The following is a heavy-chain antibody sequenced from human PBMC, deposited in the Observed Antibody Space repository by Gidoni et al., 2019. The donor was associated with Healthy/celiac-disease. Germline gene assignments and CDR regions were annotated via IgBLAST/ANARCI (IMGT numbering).Heavy chain of an antibody. CDR1: GGSISSYY. J-gene: IGHJ3*02. V-gene: IGHV4-59*01. D-gene: IGHD1-20*01. Sequence: QVQLPESGPGLVKPSETLSLTCTVSGGSISSYYWSWIRQPPGKGLEWIGYSDYSGSTNYNPSRKSRVTISVDTSKNQFSLKLSSVTAADTAVYYCARGRYNAFDIWGQGTMVTVSS. CDR3: ARGRYNAFDI. CDR2: SDYSGST.